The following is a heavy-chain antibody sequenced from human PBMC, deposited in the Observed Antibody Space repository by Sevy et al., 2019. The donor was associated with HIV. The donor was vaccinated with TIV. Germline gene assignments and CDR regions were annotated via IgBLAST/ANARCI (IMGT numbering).Heavy chain of an antibody. CDR3: VRDRDDKFSYGDSDPAVDC. J-gene: IGHJ4*02. D-gene: IGHD2-21*02. Sequence: QLGGSLRLSCVASGFSFIHENMNWVRQAPGKGLEWLSYISTSGSTIYQADSVKGRFTISRDNAKNSLFLQMNSLRVEDTAIYYCVRDRDDKFSYGDSDPAVDCWGQGTLVTVSS. CDR2: ISTSGSTI. V-gene: IGHV3-48*04. CDR1: GFSFIHEN.